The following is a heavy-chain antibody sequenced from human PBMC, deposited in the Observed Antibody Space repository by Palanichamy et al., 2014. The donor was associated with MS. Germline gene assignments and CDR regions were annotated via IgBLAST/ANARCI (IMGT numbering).Heavy chain of an antibody. Sequence: EVQLVESGGGLVQPGGSLRLSCAASGFTFSSYWMSWVRQAPGKGLEWVANIKQDGSEKYYVDSVKGRFTISRDNAKNSLYLQMNSLRAEDTAVYYCARGFPIAVAGSPYDYWGQGTLVTVSS. CDR3: ARGFPIAVAGSPYDY. D-gene: IGHD6-19*01. CDR1: GFTFSSYW. CDR2: IKQDGSEK. V-gene: IGHV3-7*01. J-gene: IGHJ4*02.